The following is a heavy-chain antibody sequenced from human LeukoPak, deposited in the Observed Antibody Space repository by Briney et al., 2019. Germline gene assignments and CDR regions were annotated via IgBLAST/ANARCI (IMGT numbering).Heavy chain of an antibody. Sequence: GGSLRLSCAASGFTFSSYEMNWVRRAPGKGLEWVSYISSSGSTIYYADSVKGRFTISRDNAKNSLYLQMNSLRAEDTAVYYCARDRIAARWFDPWGQGTLVTVSS. CDR1: GFTFSSYE. CDR3: ARDRIAARWFDP. V-gene: IGHV3-48*03. CDR2: ISSSGSTI. J-gene: IGHJ5*02. D-gene: IGHD6-13*01.